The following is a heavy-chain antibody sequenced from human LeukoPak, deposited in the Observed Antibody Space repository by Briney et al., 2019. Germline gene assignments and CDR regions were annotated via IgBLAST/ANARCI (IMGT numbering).Heavy chain of an antibody. CDR1: GFTSSTYS. V-gene: IGHV3-21*01. J-gene: IGHJ4*02. CDR2: ISSSSSYI. Sequence: GGSLRLSCAASGFTSSTYSMNWVRQAPGKGLEWVSSISSSSSYIHYADSVKGRFTISRDNAKNSLYLQMSSLRAEDTAVYYCARRLDCWGQGTLVTVSS. CDR3: ARRLDC.